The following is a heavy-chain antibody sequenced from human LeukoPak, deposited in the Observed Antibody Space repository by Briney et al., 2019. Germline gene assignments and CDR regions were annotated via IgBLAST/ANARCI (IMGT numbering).Heavy chain of an antibody. CDR1: GGTFSSYA. V-gene: IGHV1-69*13. CDR2: IIPIFGTA. Sequence: GASVKVSCKASGGTFSSYAISWVRQAPGQGLEWMGGIIPIFGTANYAQKFQGRVTITADESTSTAYMELSSLRSEDTAVYYCASQIYLAGAPEDYWGQGTLVTVSS. D-gene: IGHD6-19*01. CDR3: ASQIYLAGAPEDY. J-gene: IGHJ4*02.